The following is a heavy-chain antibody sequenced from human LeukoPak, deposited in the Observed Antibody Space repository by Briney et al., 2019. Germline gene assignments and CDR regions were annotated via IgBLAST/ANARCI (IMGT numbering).Heavy chain of an antibody. CDR3: ARAYVSSGYYRSDY. D-gene: IGHD3-22*01. Sequence: GGSLTLSCAASGFTFSAFSMTWLRQAPAKGLDWVAFISYYGSNKYYVDSVKGRFTISRNNSKNTLYLQMNSLRTEDTDVYYCARAYVSSGYYRSDYWGQGTLVTVSS. CDR2: ISYYGSNK. J-gene: IGHJ4*02. CDR1: GFTFSAFS. V-gene: IGHV3-30-3*01.